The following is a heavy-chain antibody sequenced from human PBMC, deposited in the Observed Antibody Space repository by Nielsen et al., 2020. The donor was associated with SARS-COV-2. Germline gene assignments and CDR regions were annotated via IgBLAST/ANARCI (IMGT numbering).Heavy chain of an antibody. V-gene: IGHV1-69*01. J-gene: IGHJ6*02. CDR3: ARGGSVVVTAITYYYYYYGMDV. CDR2: IIPIFGTA. D-gene: IGHD2-21*02. Sequence: WVRQAPGQGLEWMGGIIPIFGTANYAQKFQGRVTITADESTSTAYMELSSLRSEDTAVYYCARGGSVVVTAITYYYYYYGMDVWGQGTTVTVSS.